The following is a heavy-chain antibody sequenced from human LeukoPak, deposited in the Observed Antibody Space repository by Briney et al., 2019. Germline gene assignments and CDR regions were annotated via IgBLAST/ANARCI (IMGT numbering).Heavy chain of an antibody. CDR1: GGSISTYY. J-gene: IGHJ5*02. CDR2: IYYTGST. D-gene: IGHD1-26*01. Sequence: PSETLSLACTVSGGSISTYYWSWIRQPPGKGLEWIGYIYYTGSTSYNPSLKSRVTMSLDASKNQFSLELNSVTPADTAVYYCARGGNYSPQWWFDPWGRGTLVSVSS. V-gene: IGHV4-59*01. CDR3: ARGGNYSPQWWFDP.